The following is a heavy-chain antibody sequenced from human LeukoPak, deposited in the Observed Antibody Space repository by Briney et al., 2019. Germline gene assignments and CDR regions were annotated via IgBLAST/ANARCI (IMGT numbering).Heavy chain of an antibody. Sequence: SETLSLTCAVYGGSFSGYYWSWIRQPPGKGLEWIGEINHSGSTNYNPSLKSRVTISVDTSKNQFSLKLSSVTAADTAAYYCARARGYSYGSHYFDYWGQGTLVTVSS. CDR1: GGSFSGYY. CDR2: INHSGST. J-gene: IGHJ4*02. CDR3: ARARGYSYGSHYFDY. V-gene: IGHV4-34*01. D-gene: IGHD5-18*01.